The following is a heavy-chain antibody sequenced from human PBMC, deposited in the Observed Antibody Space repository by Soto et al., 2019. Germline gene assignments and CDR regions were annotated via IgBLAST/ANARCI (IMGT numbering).Heavy chain of an antibody. CDR1: GFTCGDYA. D-gene: IGHD6-13*01. CDR2: IRSKAYGGTT. J-gene: IGHJ4*02. Sequence: GGSLRLSCTASGFTCGDYAMSWFRQAPGKGLEWGGFIRSKAYGGTTEYAASVKGRFTISRDDSKSIAYLQMNSLKTEDTAVYYCTRDRGYSSSWYVYWGQGTLVTVSS. V-gene: IGHV3-49*03. CDR3: TRDRGYSSSWYVY.